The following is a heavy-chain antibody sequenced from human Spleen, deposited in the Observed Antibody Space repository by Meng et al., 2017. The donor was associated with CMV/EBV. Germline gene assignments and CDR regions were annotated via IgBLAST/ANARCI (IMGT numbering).Heavy chain of an antibody. Sequence: SETLSLTCAVYGGSFSGYHWSWIRQPPGKGLEWIGEINHGGYTSYNPSLKSRVTISVDTSKNQFSLKLSSVTAADTAVYYCARHVDSSHSIDYWGQGTLVTVSS. D-gene: IGHD6-13*01. V-gene: IGHV4-34*01. CDR3: ARHVDSSHSIDY. CDR2: INHGGYT. J-gene: IGHJ4*02. CDR1: GGSFSGYH.